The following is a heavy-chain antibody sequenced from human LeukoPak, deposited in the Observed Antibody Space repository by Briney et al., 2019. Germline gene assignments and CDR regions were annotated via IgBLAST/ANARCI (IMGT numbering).Heavy chain of an antibody. Sequence: PGGSLRLSCAASGFTFSSYGMHWVRQAPGKGLEWVSVIYSGGSTYYADSVKGRFTISRDNSKNMLYLQMNSLRAEDTAVYYCARGVARYYGSGSYDYWGQGTLVTVSS. CDR2: IYSGGST. CDR3: ARGVARYYGSGSYDY. CDR1: GFTFSSYG. D-gene: IGHD3-10*01. J-gene: IGHJ4*02. V-gene: IGHV3-NL1*01.